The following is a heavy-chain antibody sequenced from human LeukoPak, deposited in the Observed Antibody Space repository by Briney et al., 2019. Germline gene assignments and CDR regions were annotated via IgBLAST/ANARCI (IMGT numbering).Heavy chain of an antibody. CDR2: INHNGNVN. CDR3: ARGGGLDV. V-gene: IGHV3-7*03. D-gene: IGHD3-16*01. Sequence: GGSLRLSCAASGFTFSSHNMNWVRQAPGKGLEWVASINHNGNVNYYVDSVKGRFTISRDNAKNSLYLQMSNLRAEDTAVYFCARGGGLDVWGQGATVTVSS. J-gene: IGHJ6*02. CDR1: GFTFSSHN.